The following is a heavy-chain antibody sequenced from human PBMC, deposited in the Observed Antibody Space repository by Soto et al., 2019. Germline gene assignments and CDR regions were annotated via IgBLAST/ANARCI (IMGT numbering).Heavy chain of an antibody. CDR3: ARSLQGPGAFDI. V-gene: IGHV3-74*01. CDR2: INSDGSST. CDR1: GFTFSSYW. J-gene: IGHJ3*02. Sequence: PGGSLRLSCAASGFTFSSYWMHWVRQAPGKGLVWVSRINSDGSSTTYADSVKGRFTISRDNAKNTLYLQMNSLRAEDTAVYYCARSLQGPGAFDIWGQGTMVTVSS.